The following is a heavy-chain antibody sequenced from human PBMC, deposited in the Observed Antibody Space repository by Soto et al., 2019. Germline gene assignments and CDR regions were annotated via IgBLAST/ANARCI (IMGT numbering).Heavy chain of an antibody. Sequence: ASVQRYCKSSGYTLTVYYMHWGRQAPGQGLEWMGWINPNSGGTNYAQKFQGRVTMTRDTSISTAYMELSRLRSDDTAVYYCAREGYCSGGSCYEGSNWFDPWGQGTLVTVSS. D-gene: IGHD2-15*01. CDR3: AREGYCSGGSCYEGSNWFDP. CDR2: INPNSGGT. J-gene: IGHJ5*02. V-gene: IGHV1-2*02. CDR1: GYTLTVYY.